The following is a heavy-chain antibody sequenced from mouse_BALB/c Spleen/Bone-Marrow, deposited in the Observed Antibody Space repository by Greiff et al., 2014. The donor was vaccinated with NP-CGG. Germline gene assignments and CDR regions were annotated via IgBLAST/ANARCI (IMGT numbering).Heavy chain of an antibody. CDR1: GYAFSSSW. V-gene: IGHV1-82*01. CDR2: IYPGDGDT. CDR3: ARPLNWDPYAMDY. J-gene: IGHJ4*01. Sequence: QVQLQQPGPELMKPGASVKISCKASGYAFSSSWMNWVKQRPGQGLEWIGRIYPGDGDTKYNGKFKGKATLTADKSSSTAYMQRSSLTSVDSAVYFCARPLNWDPYAMDYWGQGTSVTVSS. D-gene: IGHD4-1*02.